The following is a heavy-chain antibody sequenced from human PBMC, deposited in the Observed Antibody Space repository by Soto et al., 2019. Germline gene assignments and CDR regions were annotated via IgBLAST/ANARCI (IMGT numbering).Heavy chain of an antibody. D-gene: IGHD3-22*01. CDR1: GFTFSSYG. CDR2: IWYDGSNK. Sequence: QVQLVESGGGVVQPGRSLRLSCAASGFTFSSYGMHWVRQAPGKGLEWVAVIWYDGSNKYYADSVKGRFTISRDNSKNTLYLQMNSLRAEDTAVYYCARGLSYYDSSGYDYWGQGTLVTVSS. J-gene: IGHJ4*02. CDR3: ARGLSYYDSSGYDY. V-gene: IGHV3-33*01.